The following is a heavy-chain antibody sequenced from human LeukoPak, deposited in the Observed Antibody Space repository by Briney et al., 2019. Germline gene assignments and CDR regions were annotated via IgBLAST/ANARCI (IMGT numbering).Heavy chain of an antibody. D-gene: IGHD3-9*01. CDR2: LYYGGTT. Sequence: SETLSLTCTVSGGSVGSSPFSWAWIRQSPGKGLEWIGTLYYGGTTYYNPSLESRVSISVDASKKQFSLRLSSVTAADTAMYYCARGGDFDWTIGRFLGDSWGQGTLVTVSS. J-gene: IGHJ4*02. CDR3: ARGGDFDWTIGRFLGDS. CDR1: GGSVGSSPFS. V-gene: IGHV4-39*07.